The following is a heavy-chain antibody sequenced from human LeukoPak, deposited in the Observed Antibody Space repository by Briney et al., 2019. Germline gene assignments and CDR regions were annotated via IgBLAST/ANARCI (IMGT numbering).Heavy chain of an antibody. CDR2: ISSSGSTI. Sequence: GGSLRLSCAASGFTFSSYEMNWVRQAPGKGLEWVSYISSSGSTIYYADSVKGRFTISRDNAKNSLYLQMNSLRAEDTAVYYCARDLGVGAIPYYFDYWGQGTLVTVSS. J-gene: IGHJ4*02. CDR1: GFTFSSYE. V-gene: IGHV3-48*03. CDR3: ARDLGVGAIPYYFDY. D-gene: IGHD1-26*01.